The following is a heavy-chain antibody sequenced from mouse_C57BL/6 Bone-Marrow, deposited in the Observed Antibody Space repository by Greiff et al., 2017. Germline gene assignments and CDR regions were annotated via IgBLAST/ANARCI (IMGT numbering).Heavy chain of an antibody. D-gene: IGHD2-4*01. CDR3: NDYGRDYYAMDY. CDR1: GYTFTDYE. V-gene: IGHV1-15*01. Sequence: QVQLQQSGAELVRPGASVTLSCKASGYTFTDYEMHWVKQTPVHGLEWIGAIDPETGGTAYNQKFKGKAILTADKSSSTAYMELRSLTSEDSAVYYCNDYGRDYYAMDYWGQGTSVTVSS. CDR2: IDPETGGT. J-gene: IGHJ4*01.